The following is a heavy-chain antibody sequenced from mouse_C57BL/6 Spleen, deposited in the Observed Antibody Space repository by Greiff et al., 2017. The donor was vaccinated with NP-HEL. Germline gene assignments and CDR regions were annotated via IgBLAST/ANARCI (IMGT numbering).Heavy chain of an antibody. J-gene: IGHJ2*01. V-gene: IGHV14-2*01. D-gene: IGHD1-1*01. CDR1: GFDFNDYY. CDR3: ARGYYYGSGWDYFDC. Sequence: EVQLQESGAELVKPGASVKLSCTASGFDFNDYYMHWVKQRPEQGLEWIGRIDPEDGETKYDPKFQGKATITADKSSNTAYLQLSSLTSEDTAVYYCARGYYYGSGWDYFDCWGKGTTLTVSS. CDR2: IDPEDGET.